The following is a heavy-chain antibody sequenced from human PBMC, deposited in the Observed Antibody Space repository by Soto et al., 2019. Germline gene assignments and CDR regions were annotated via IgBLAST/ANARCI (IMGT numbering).Heavy chain of an antibody. CDR2: ISAYNGNT. CDR3: GRESPPADY. J-gene: IGHJ4*02. CDR1: GYTFTSYG. V-gene: IGHV1-18*01. Sequence: QVQLVQSGAEVKKPGASVKVSCKASGYTFTSYGISWVRQAPGQGLEWMGWISAYNGNTNYAQKLQGRGTMTTDTSTSTAYMCLRRLRSEGTAVYYFGRESPPADYWGQGTLVTVSS.